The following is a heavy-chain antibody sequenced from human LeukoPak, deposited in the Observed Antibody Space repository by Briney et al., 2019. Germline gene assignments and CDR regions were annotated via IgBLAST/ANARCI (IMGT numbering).Heavy chain of an antibody. D-gene: IGHD1-14*01. CDR2: INPSGGST. CDR1: GYTFTSYY. CDR3: ARDCDPIPDRRRPHWLDP. J-gene: IGHJ5*02. Sequence: GASVKVSCKASGYTFTSYYMHWVRQAPGQGLEWMGIINPSGGSTDYAQKFQGRVTMTRDTSISTGYMELSRLRSDDTAVYYCARDCDPIPDRRRPHWLDPWGQRTLVTVSS. V-gene: IGHV1-46*01.